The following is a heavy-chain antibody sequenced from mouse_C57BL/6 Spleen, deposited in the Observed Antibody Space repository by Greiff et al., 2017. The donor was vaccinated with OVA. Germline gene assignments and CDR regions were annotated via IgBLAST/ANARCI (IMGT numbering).Heavy chain of an antibody. CDR3: AREGDDGYYGFDY. CDR2: ISDGGSYT. CDR1: GFTFSSYA. J-gene: IGHJ2*01. D-gene: IGHD2-3*01. Sequence: EVKLVESGGGLVKPGGSLKLSCAASGFTFSSYAMSWVRQTPEKRLEWVATISDGGSYTYYPDNVKGRFTISRDNAKNNLYLQMSHLKSEDTAMYYCAREGDDGYYGFDYWGQGTTLTVSS. V-gene: IGHV5-4*01.